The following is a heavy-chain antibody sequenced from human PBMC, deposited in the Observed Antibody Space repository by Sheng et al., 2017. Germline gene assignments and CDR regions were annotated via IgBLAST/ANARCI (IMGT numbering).Heavy chain of an antibody. V-gene: IGHV1-69*05. CDR3: ARDPHYDFWSGYDAFDI. D-gene: IGHD3-3*01. CDR1: GGTFSSYA. Sequence: QVQLVQSGAEVKKPGSSVKVSCKASGGTFSSYAISWVRQAPGQGLEWMGGIIPIFGTANYAQKFQGRVTITTDESTSTAYMELSSLRSEDTAVYYCARDPHYDFWSGYDAFDIWGQGTMVTVSS. CDR2: IIPIFGTA. J-gene: IGHJ3*02.